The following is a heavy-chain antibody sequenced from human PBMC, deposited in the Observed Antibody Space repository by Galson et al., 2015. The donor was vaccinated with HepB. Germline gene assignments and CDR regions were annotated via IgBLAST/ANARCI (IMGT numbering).Heavy chain of an antibody. D-gene: IGHD3-10*01. V-gene: IGHV3-23*01. Sequence: SLRLSCAASGFTFNTYAMSWVRQAPGKGLEWISAISGSGGTTYYPDSVKGRFTISRDNSKNTLYLQLNGLRAEDTAIYYCAKPRGAGAYWDCDPWGRGTLVSVSS. CDR1: GFTFNTYA. CDR3: AKPRGAGAYWDCDP. CDR2: ISGSGGTT. J-gene: IGHJ2*01.